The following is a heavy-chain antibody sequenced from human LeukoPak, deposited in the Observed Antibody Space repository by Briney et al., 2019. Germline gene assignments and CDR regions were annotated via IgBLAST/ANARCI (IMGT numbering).Heavy chain of an antibody. CDR1: GFTFSSHD. CDR2: IGIAGDT. CDR3: ARTSGYYSNYHGMDV. D-gene: IGHD3-3*01. V-gene: IGHV3-13*01. J-gene: IGHJ6*02. Sequence: GGSLRLSCAASGFTFSSHDMHWVRQPTGRGLEWVSTIGIAGDTYYPDSMKGRFTISRENAKNSFYLHMNSLRAEDTAVYYCARTSGYYSNYHGMDVWGQGTTVTVSS.